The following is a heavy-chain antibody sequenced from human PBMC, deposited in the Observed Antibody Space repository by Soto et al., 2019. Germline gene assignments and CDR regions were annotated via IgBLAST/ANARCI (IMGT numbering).Heavy chain of an antibody. CDR1: GYTFTSYG. J-gene: IGHJ6*02. D-gene: IGHD3-9*01. Sequence: ASVKVSCKASGYTFTSYGISWVRQAPGQRLEWMGWISAYNGNTNYAQKLQGRVTMTTDTSTSTAYMELRSLRSDDTAVYYCARVGLYYDILTGYYGMDVWGQGTTVTVSS. CDR3: ARVGLYYDILTGYYGMDV. CDR2: ISAYNGNT. V-gene: IGHV1-18*01.